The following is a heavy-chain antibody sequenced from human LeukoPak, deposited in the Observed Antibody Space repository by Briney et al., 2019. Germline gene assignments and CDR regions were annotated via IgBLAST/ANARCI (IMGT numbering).Heavy chain of an antibody. Sequence: PGGSLRLSCAASGFTFSSHAMSWVRQARGKGLEWVSSIGGSGKNTFYADAVKGRFTISRDNSKDTLYLQMNSLRAEDTAVYYCAKDLETINPTMDWGQGTLVTVSS. D-gene: IGHD3-10*01. J-gene: IGHJ4*02. CDR2: IGGSGKNT. CDR1: GFTFSSHA. CDR3: AKDLETINPTMD. V-gene: IGHV3-23*01.